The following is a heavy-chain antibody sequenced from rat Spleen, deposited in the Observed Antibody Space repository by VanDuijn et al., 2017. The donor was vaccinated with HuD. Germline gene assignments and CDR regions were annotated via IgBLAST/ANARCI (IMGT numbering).Heavy chain of an antibody. D-gene: IGHD1-7*01. V-gene: IGHV4-2*01. CDR1: GFNFNDYW. J-gene: IGHJ2*01. CDR3: ASEVYGYPYFAY. CDR2: INKDSSTI. Sequence: EVKLVESGGGLVQPGRSLKLSCAASGFNFNDYWMGWVRQAPGKGLEWIGEINKDSSTIKYTPSLKDKFTISRDNAQNTLYLQMSKLGSEDTAIYYCASEVYGYPYFAYGGQGVMITVAS.